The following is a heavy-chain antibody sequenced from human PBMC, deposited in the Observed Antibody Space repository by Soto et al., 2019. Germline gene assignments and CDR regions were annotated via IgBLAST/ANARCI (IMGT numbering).Heavy chain of an antibody. CDR1: GGTFSSYT. CDR3: AMVRGDFAFDI. V-gene: IGHV1-69*02. CDR2: IIPILGIA. D-gene: IGHD3-10*01. Sequence: QVQLVQSGAEVKKPGSSVKVSCKASGGTFSSYTISWVRQAPEQGLEWMGRIIPILGIANYAQKFQGRVTITVDKSTSTAYMELSSLRSEDTAVYYCAMVRGDFAFDIWGQGTMVTVSS. J-gene: IGHJ3*02.